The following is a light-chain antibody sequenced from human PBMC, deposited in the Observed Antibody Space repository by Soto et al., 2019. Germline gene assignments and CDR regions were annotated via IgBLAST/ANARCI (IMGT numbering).Light chain of an antibody. J-gene: IGLJ1*01. CDR3: GTWDSNSYV. CDR1: SSNIGNNY. V-gene: IGLV1-51*01. CDR2: DNN. Sequence: QSALTQPPSVSAAPGQKVTISCSGSSSNIGNNYVSWYQQLPGTAPKILIYDNNKRPSGIPDRFSGSKSGTSATLGITGLQTGDEADYYCGTWDSNSYVFGTGTKVTGL.